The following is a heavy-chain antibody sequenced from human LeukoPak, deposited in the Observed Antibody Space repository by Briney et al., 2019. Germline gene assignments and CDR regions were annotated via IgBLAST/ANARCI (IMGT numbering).Heavy chain of an antibody. D-gene: IGHD3-3*01. J-gene: IGHJ3*02. V-gene: IGHV1-2*04. Sequence: AASVKVSCKASGYTFTGYYMHWVRQAPGQGLEWMGWINPNSGGTNYAQKFQGWVTMTRDTSISTAYMELSRLRSDDTAVYYCARGYYDFWSGYGAFDIWDQGTMVTVSS. CDR3: ARGYYDFWSGYGAFDI. CDR1: GYTFTGYY. CDR2: INPNSGGT.